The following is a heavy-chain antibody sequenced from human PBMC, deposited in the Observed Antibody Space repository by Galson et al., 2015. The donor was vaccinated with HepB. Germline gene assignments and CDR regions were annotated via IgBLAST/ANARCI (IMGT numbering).Heavy chain of an antibody. CDR1: GFTFSSYA. V-gene: IGHV3-64D*06. J-gene: IGHJ4*02. D-gene: IGHD6-13*01. CDR2: ISSNGGST. CDR3: VKGRGIAAAGTGDY. Sequence: SLRLSCAASGFTFSSYAMHWVRQAPGKGLEYVSAISSNGGSTYYADSVKGRFTISRDNSKNTLYLQMSSLRAEDTAVYYCVKGRGIAAAGTGDYWGQGTLVTVSS.